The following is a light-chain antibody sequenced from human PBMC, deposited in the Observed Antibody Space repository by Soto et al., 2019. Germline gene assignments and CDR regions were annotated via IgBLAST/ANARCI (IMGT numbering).Light chain of an antibody. J-gene: IGKJ4*01. CDR2: AAS. CDR3: QRRSDWPPLT. V-gene: IGKV3-11*01. CDR1: QSIGTS. Sequence: EIVLTQSPATLSLSPGERATLSCRASQSIGTSLVWYQQKPGQAPRVLIYAASNRATDIPARFSGSGSGTDFTLTISSLDPEDFALYYCQRRSDWPPLTFGGGTKLEIK.